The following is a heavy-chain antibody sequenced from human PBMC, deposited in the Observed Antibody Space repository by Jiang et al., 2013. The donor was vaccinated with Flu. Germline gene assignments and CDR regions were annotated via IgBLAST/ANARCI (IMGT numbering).Heavy chain of an antibody. D-gene: IGHD6-13*01. J-gene: IGHJ5*02. CDR3: ARQGEAAAGPGRLNWFDP. Sequence: GSGLVKPSETLSLTCTVSGGSISSYYWSWIRQPPGKGLEWIGYIYYSGSTNYNPSLKSRVTISVDTSKNQFSLKLSSVTAADTAVYYCARQGEAAAGPGRLNWFDPWGQGTLVTVSS. CDR2: IYYSGST. CDR1: GGSISSYY. V-gene: IGHV4-59*08.